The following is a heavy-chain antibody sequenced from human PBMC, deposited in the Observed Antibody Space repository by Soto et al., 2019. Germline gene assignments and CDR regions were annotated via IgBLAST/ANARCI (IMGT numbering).Heavy chain of an antibody. V-gene: IGHV3-7*01. CDR1: GFTFSSYW. J-gene: IGHJ4*02. Sequence: GGSLRLSCAASGFTFSSYWMNWVRQAPGKGLEWVASIKEDGSEQKYVDSVKGRFTISRDNVKNSLSLQMNSMRAEDTAVYYCARASWDTSGFYPYYLDHWGQGTPVTVSS. CDR3: ARASWDTSGFYPYYLDH. D-gene: IGHD3-22*01. CDR2: IKEDGSEQ.